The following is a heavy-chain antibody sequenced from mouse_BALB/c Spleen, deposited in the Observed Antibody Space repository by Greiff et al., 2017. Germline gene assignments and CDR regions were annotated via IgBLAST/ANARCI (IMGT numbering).Heavy chain of an antibody. CDR1: GYTFTSYW. D-gene: IGHD2-4*01. CDR2: IYPGSGST. Sequence: LQQPGSELVRPGASVKLSCKASGYTFTSYWMHWVKQRPGQGLEWIGNIYPGSGSTNYDEKFKSKATLTVDTSSSTAYMQLSSLTSEDSAVYYCTRVAITTYYFDYWGQGTTLTVSS. V-gene: IGHV1S22*01. J-gene: IGHJ2*01. CDR3: TRVAITTYYFDY.